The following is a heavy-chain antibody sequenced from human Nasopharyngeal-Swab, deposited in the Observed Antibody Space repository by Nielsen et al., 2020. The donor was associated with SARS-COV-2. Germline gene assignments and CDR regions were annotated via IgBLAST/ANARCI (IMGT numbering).Heavy chain of an antibody. V-gene: IGHV3-7*01. D-gene: IGHD4-17*01. CDR2: IKQDGSEK. CDR1: GFTFNRYW. J-gene: IGHJ4*02. Sequence: GESLKISCAASGFTFNRYWMSWVRQAPGKGLEWVANIKQDGSEKYYVDSVKGRFTISRDNAKNSLYLQMNSLRAEDTAVYYCARLPTTPLSFDYWGQGTLVTVSS. CDR3: ARLPTTPLSFDY.